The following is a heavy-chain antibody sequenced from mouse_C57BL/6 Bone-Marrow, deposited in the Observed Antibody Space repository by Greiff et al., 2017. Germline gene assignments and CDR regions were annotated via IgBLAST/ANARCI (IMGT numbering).Heavy chain of an antibody. V-gene: IGHV1-64*01. J-gene: IGHJ4*01. CDR1: GYTFTNYW. D-gene: IGHD2-4*01. CDR3: ARSYDYDYYTMDY. Sequence: QVQLQQPGAELVKPGASVKLSCKASGYTFTNYWMHWVKQRPGQGLEWIGMMHPNGGSPDYNEKFKSEATLSVDKSSRTAYMELSSLTSEDSAVYYCARSYDYDYYTMDYWGQGISVTVSS. CDR2: MHPNGGSP.